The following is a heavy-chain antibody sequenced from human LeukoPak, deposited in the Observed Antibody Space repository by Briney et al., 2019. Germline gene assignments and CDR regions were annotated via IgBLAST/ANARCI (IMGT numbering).Heavy chain of an antibody. CDR2: ISWNSGSI. J-gene: IGHJ3*02. CDR1: GFTFDDYA. Sequence: GGSLRLSCAASGFTFDDYAMHWVRQAPGKGLEWVSGISWNSGSIGYADSVKGRFTISRDNAKNSLYLQMNSLRAEDTAVYYCARDSNSSGWHDAFDIWGQGTMVTVSS. D-gene: IGHD6-19*01. V-gene: IGHV3-9*01. CDR3: ARDSNSSGWHDAFDI.